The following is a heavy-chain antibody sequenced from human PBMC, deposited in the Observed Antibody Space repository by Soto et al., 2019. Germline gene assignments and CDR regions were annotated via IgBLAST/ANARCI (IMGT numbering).Heavy chain of an antibody. Sequence: ASVKVSCKASGYTFTGYYMHWVRQAPGQGLEWMGWINPNSGGTNYAQKFQGRVTMTRDTSISTAYMELNSLKTEDTAVYYCTTHYGDYDYWGQGTLVTVSS. D-gene: IGHD4-17*01. J-gene: IGHJ4*02. CDR2: INPNSGGT. CDR3: TTHYGDYDY. CDR1: GYTFTGYY. V-gene: IGHV1-2*02.